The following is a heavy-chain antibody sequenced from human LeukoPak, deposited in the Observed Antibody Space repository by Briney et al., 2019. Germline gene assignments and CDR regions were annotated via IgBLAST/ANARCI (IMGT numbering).Heavy chain of an antibody. V-gene: IGHV4-59*11. D-gene: IGHD5-18*01. Sequence: SETLSLTCTVSGASTASHYSTWLRQPPGKELEWIAYMFDTVSTKFNPSLQSRLTLSVDTSKEQLSLRLSSVTAADTAVYYCATIKRGSTYGYFDFWGQGIKVTVSS. J-gene: IGHJ4*02. CDR2: MFDTVST. CDR1: GASTASHY. CDR3: ATIKRGSTYGYFDF.